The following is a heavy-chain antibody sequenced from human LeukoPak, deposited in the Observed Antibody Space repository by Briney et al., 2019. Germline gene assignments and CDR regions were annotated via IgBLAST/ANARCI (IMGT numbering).Heavy chain of an antibody. Sequence: SETLSLTCAVYGGSFSGYYWSWTRQPPGKGLEWVGEINHSGSTNYNPSLKSRVTISVNTSKNQFSLKLRSVTAADTAVYYCARGGIVATIYFDYWGQGTLVTVSS. V-gene: IGHV4-34*01. CDR1: GGSFSGYY. J-gene: IGHJ4*02. CDR2: INHSGST. D-gene: IGHD5-12*01. CDR3: ARGGIVATIYFDY.